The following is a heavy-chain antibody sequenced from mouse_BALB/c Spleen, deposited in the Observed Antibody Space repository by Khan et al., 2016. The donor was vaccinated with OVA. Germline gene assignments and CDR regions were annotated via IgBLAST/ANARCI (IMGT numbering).Heavy chain of an antibody. Sequence: QVQLKQSGPGPVAPSQSLSITCTISGFSLTSYGVHWVRQPAGKGLEWLVVIWSDGRTSYNSALKSRLSISKDNSKSQVFLKVNRLQTGDTAIYYCARQVYPGYFDVWGAGTTVTVSS. CDR2: IWSDGRT. CDR3: ARQVYPGYFDV. J-gene: IGHJ1*01. D-gene: IGHD2-1*01. V-gene: IGHV2-6-1*01. CDR1: GFSLTSYG.